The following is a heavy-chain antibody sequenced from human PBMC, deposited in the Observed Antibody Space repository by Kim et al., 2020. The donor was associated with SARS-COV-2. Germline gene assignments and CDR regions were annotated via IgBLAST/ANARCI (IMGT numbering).Heavy chain of an antibody. J-gene: IGHJ3*02. D-gene: IGHD3-10*01. Sequence: GGSLRLSCAASGFTFSSYAMSWVRQAPGKGLEWVSAISGSGGSTYYADSVKGRFTISRDNSKNTLYLQMNSLRAEDTAVYYCAKDLLYYYGSGQNAFDIWGQGTMVTVSS. CDR2: ISGSGGST. V-gene: IGHV3-23*01. CDR3: AKDLLYYYGSGQNAFDI. CDR1: GFTFSSYA.